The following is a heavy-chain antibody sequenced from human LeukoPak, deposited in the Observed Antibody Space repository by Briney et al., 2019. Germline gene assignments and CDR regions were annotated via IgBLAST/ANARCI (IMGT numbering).Heavy chain of an antibody. D-gene: IGHD6-13*01. V-gene: IGHV4-59*01. J-gene: IGHJ4*02. CDR1: GGSISSYY. Sequence: SETLSLTCTVSGGSISSYYWIWIRQPPGKGLEWIGYIYYSGTTNYNPSLKSRVTISVDTSKNQFSLKLSSVTAADTAVYYCARGVYIAAAQYGYWGQGTLVSVSS. CDR3: ARGVYIAAAQYGY. CDR2: IYYSGTT.